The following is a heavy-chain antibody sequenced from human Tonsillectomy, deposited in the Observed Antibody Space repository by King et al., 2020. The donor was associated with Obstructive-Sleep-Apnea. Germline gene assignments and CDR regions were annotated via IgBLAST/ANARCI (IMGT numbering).Heavy chain of an antibody. D-gene: IGHD6-13*01. V-gene: IGHV3-9*01. CDR1: VFTFDDYA. CDR3: AKDKGEVSSSLYGMDV. CDR2: ISWNSGRI. J-gene: IGHJ6*02. Sequence: VQLVESGGGLVQPGRSLRLSCAASVFTFDDYAMHWVRQAPGKGLEWVSGISWNSGRIGYGDSVKGRFTISRDNAKNSLYLQMNSLRAEDTALYYCAKDKGEVSSSLYGMDVWGQGTTVTVSS.